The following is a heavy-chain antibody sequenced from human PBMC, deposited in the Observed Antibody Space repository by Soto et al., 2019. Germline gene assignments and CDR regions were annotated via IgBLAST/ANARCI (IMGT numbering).Heavy chain of an antibody. J-gene: IGHJ6*02. CDR2: IWYDGSNK. CDR1: GFTFSSYG. D-gene: IGHD6-13*01. Sequence: PGGSLRLSCAASGFTFSSYGMHWVRQAPGKGLEWVAVIWYDGSNKYYADSVKGRFTISRDNSKNTLYLQMNSLRAEDTAVYYCAGDPYSSSWYSYYYYGMDVWGQGTTVTVSS. V-gene: IGHV3-33*01. CDR3: AGDPYSSSWYSYYYYGMDV.